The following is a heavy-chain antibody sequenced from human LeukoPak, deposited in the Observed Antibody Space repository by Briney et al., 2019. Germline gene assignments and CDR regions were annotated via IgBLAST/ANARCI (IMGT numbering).Heavy chain of an antibody. J-gene: IGHJ3*02. CDR2: ISASDGWT. Sequence: GGSLRLCCAASGFTLRSYAMSWVRQAPGKGLEWVSAISASDGWTWYADSVRGRFTISRDNFKNTLYVQINSLRAEDTAVYYCVRDKRFPDDVFDIWGQGTLVTVSS. D-gene: IGHD3-10*01. CDR3: VRDKRFPDDVFDI. CDR1: GFTLRSYA. V-gene: IGHV3-23*01.